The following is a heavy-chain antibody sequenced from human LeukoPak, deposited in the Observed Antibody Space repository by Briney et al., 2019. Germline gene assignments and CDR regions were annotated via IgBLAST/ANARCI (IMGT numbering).Heavy chain of an antibody. CDR1: GFTISSYA. CDR2: INGGGGLT. J-gene: IGHJ3*02. V-gene: IGHV3-23*01. D-gene: IGHD3-16*02. Sequence: PGGSLRLSCEGSGFTISSYAMSWVRQAPGKGLEWVSAINGGGGLTYYADSVKGRFTISRDNSKNTLYLQMNSLRAEDTAVYYCASAVIWGSYRFDIWGQGTMVTVSS. CDR3: ASAVIWGSYRFDI.